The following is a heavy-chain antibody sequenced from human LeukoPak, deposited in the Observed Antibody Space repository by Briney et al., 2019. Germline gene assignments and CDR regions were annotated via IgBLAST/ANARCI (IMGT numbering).Heavy chain of an antibody. D-gene: IGHD6-13*01. CDR1: GFTFGSYS. CDR3: ARSFLSIAAAATDY. J-gene: IGHJ4*02. Sequence: GGSLRLSCAASGFTFGSYSMKWVRQAPGKGLEWVSSISSSSSYIYYADSVKGRFTISRDNAKNSLYLQMNSLRADDTAVYYCARSFLSIAAAATDYWGQGTLVTVSS. CDR2: ISSSSSYI. V-gene: IGHV3-21*01.